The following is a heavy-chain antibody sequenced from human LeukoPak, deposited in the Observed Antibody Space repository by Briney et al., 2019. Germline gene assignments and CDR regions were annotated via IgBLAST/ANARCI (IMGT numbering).Heavy chain of an antibody. CDR3: ASSYNVNNWFDP. J-gene: IGHJ5*02. D-gene: IGHD5-24*01. CDR1: GVSFSGYY. CDR2: INHSGST. Sequence: SETLSLTCAVYGVSFSGYYWSWIRQPPGKGLEWIGEINHSGSTNYNPSLKSRVTISVDTSKNQFSLKLSSVTAADTAVYYCASSYNVNNWFDPWGQGTLVTVSS. V-gene: IGHV4-34*01.